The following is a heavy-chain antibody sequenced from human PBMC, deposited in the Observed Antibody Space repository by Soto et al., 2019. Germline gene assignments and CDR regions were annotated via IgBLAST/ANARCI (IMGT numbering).Heavy chain of an antibody. V-gene: IGHV1-3*01. J-gene: IGHJ4*02. Sequence: ASVKVSCKASGYAFTGYAMHWVRQAPGQRLEWMGWINAGNGNTKYSQKFQGRVTITRDTSASTAYMELSSLRFEDTAVYYCARAVAVPADFDYWGQGTLVTVSS. CDR3: ARAVAVPADFDY. D-gene: IGHD6-19*01. CDR2: INAGNGNT. CDR1: GYAFTGYA.